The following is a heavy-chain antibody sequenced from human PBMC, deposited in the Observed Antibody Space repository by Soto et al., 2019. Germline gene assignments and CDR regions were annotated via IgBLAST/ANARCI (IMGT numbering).Heavy chain of an antibody. CDR3: ARDQLYYNDFSGRPLNAFDV. Sequence: GGSLRPLFSGSWFTLRKYCIKWGRQGPRKGAGGVSYIGIGSSTKYYADSVKGRFTISRDNAKNSLYLQMNSLRAEDTAVYYCARDQLYYNDFSGRPLNAFDVWGQGTMVTVSS. CDR1: WFTLRKYC. D-gene: IGHD3-22*01. J-gene: IGHJ3*01. V-gene: IGHV3-48*01. CDR2: IGIGSSTK.